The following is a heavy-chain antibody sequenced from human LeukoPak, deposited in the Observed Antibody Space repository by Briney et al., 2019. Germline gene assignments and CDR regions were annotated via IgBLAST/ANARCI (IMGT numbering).Heavy chain of an antibody. J-gene: IGHJ4*02. CDR2: INHNGGT. V-gene: IGHV4-34*01. CDR1: GGSFSGYF. CDR3: ARVTGYIVEDYFDY. Sequence: SETLSLTCAVYGGSFSGYFWSWIRQPPGKGLEWIGDINHNGGTNYNPSLKSRVTISVDTSKNQFSLRLSSVTAADTAVYYCARVTGYIVEDYFDYWGQGTLVTVSS. D-gene: IGHD3-22*01.